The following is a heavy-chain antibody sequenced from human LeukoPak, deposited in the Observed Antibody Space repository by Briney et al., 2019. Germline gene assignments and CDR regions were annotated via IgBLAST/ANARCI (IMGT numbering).Heavy chain of an antibody. CDR2: ISGDGGST. CDR1: RFTHGEYA. V-gene: IGHV3-43*02. D-gene: IGHD6-13*01. J-gene: IGHJ5*02. CDR3: AKDESSSWYDWFVP. Sequence: GRSLRLSCAASRFTHGEYAMHWVRQAPGKGREWISLISGDGGSTFYADSVKGRFNMSRDNSKNTLYLQMSSLRTEDTALYYCAKDESSSWYDWFVPWGEGALVAVSS.